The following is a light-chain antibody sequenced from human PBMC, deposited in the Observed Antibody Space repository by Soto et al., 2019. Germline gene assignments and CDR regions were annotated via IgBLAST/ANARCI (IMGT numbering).Light chain of an antibody. CDR2: AAS. V-gene: IGKV1-39*01. CDR1: QRIAGY. J-gene: IGKJ2*01. Sequence: DVQMAQSPSSLSASVGDRVTITCRASQRIAGYLNWYQQRPGKAPKLLIYAASNLESGVPSRFSGSGSGTEFTLTISSLQLEDFATYYCQQSYTTPYTFGQGTKLEI. CDR3: QQSYTTPYT.